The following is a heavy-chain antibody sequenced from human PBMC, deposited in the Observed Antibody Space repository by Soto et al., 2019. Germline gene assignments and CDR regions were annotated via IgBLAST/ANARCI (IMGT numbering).Heavy chain of an antibody. CDR3: ARDDCSGGSCYSEFDY. CDR2: IYTSGST. Sequence: XGTLSLTCTVSGGSISSYYWSWIRQPSGKGLEWIGRIYTSGSTNYNPSLKSRVTMSVDTSKNQFSLKLSSVTAADTAVYYCARDDCSGGSCYSEFDYWGQGTLVTVSS. CDR1: GGSISSYY. J-gene: IGHJ4*02. V-gene: IGHV4-4*07. D-gene: IGHD2-15*01.